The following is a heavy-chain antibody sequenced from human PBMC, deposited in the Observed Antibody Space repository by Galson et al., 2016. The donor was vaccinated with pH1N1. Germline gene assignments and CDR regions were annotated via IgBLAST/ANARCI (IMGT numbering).Heavy chain of an antibody. CDR3: ARRSTELGLDY. Sequence: QSGAEVTKPGESLKISCQASGYTFTPYWIGWVRQMPGKGLEWMGIIYPGASETKYSPSFEGQVTFSVDKSKNTAYLHWSSLKDSDTACFYCARRSTELGLDYWGQGVLVTVSS. V-gene: IGHV5-51*03. J-gene: IGHJ4*02. CDR2: IYPGASET. CDR1: GYTFTPYW. D-gene: IGHD2/OR15-2a*01.